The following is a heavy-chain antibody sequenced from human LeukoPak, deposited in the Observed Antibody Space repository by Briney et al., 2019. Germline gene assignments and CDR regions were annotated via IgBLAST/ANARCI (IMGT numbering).Heavy chain of an antibody. D-gene: IGHD1-26*01. Sequence: GGSLRLSCAASGFTFSSYSMNWVRQAPGKGLAWVSCIYGDEGTTQYADSVKGRFTISRDNSKNTLYLQMNSLRAEDTAVYYCAKDPLVGATGYWGQGTLVTVSS. CDR2: IYGDEGTT. CDR1: GFTFSSYS. V-gene: IGHV3-23*01. J-gene: IGHJ4*02. CDR3: AKDPLVGATGY.